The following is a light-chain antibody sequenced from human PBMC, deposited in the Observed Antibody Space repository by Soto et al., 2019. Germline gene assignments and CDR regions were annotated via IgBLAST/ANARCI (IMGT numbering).Light chain of an antibody. CDR1: SSNIGNNY. CDR3: GTWDSSLSVVL. J-gene: IGLJ2*01. CDR2: DNN. V-gene: IGLV1-51*01. Sequence: QSVLTQPPSVSAAPGQKVTISCSGSSSNIGNNYVSWYQQLPGAAPKLLIYDNNKRPSGIPDRFSGSQSGTSATLGITGLQTGDEADYYCGTWDSSLSVVLFGGGTKLTVL.